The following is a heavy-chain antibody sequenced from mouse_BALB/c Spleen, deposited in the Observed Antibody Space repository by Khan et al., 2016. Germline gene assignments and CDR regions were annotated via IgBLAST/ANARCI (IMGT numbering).Heavy chain of an antibody. Sequence: EVKLEESGPGLVKPSQSLSLTCTVTGYSITSDYAWNWIRQFPGNKLEWMGYISYSGSTSYNPSLKSRISITRDTSKNQFFLQLNSVTTEDTATYYCARWGGPLFAYWGQGTLVTVSA. V-gene: IGHV3-2*02. CDR2: ISYSGST. J-gene: IGHJ3*01. CDR1: GYSITSDYA. D-gene: IGHD3-3*01. CDR3: ARWGGPLFAY.